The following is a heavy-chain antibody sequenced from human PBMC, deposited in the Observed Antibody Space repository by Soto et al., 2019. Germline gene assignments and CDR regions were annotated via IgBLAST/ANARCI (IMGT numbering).Heavy chain of an antibody. CDR1: GGSISSYY. D-gene: IGHD3-3*01. CDR3: ARALTYYDFWSGYHPGMDV. Sequence: XETLSLTCTVSGGSISSYYRSWIRQPPGKGLEWIGYIYYSGSTNYNPSLKSRVTISVDTSKNQFSLKLSSVTAADTAVYYCARALTYYDFWSGYHPGMDVWGQGSTVTVSS. J-gene: IGHJ6*02. CDR2: IYYSGST. V-gene: IGHV4-59*01.